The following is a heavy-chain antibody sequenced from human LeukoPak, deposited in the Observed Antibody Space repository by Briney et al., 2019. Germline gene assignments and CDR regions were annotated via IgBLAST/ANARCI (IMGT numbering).Heavy chain of an antibody. CDR3: ARGAYFDY. CDR2: ISYDGGNK. CDR1: GFTFSSSA. Sequence: GRSLRLSCAASGFTFSSSAMHWVRQAPGKGLEWVAVISYDGGNKYNADSVKGRFTISRDNSKNTLYLQMNSLRAEDTAVYYCARGAYFDYWGQGTLVTVSS. J-gene: IGHJ4*02. V-gene: IGHV3-30*04.